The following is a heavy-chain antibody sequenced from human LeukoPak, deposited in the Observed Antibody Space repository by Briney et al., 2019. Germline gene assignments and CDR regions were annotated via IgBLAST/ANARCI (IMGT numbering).Heavy chain of an antibody. J-gene: IGHJ3*02. Sequence: SETLSLTCTVSGGSISSGDYYWSWIRQPPGKGLEWIGYIYYSGSTYYNPSLKSRVTISVDTSKNQFSLKLSSVTAADTAVYYCARFIAAAGFDAFDIWGQGTMVTVSS. CDR2: IYYSGST. D-gene: IGHD6-13*01. CDR3: ARFIAAAGFDAFDI. CDR1: GGSISSGDYY. V-gene: IGHV4-30-4*02.